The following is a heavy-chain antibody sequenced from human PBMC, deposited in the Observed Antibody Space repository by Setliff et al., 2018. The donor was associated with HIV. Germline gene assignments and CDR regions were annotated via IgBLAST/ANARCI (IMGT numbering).Heavy chain of an antibody. V-gene: IGHV2-5*01. J-gene: IGHJ4*02. D-gene: IGHD3-22*01. CDR3: AGRSYDSSGYPFDY. CDR2: IYWNNNK. CDR1: GLSLSTSGVG. Sequence: GSGPTLVNPTQTLTLTCTFSGLSLSTSGVGVGWIRQSPGKALEWLAFIYWNNNKHYSTSLKSRLTISRDNTKNSLYLQMNSLRAEDTAVYYCAGRSYDSSGYPFDYWGQGTLVTVSS.